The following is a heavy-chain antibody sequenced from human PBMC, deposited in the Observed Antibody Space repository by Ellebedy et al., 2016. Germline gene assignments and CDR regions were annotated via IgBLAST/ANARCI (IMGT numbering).Heavy chain of an antibody. J-gene: IGHJ6*02. CDR2: IYTSGST. CDR1: GGSISSYY. D-gene: IGHD6-13*01. CDR3: ARDQTGGYSSSWYWGNYYYYGMDV. V-gene: IGHV4-4*07. Sequence: GSLRLSXTVSGGSISSYYWSWIRQPAGKGLEWIGRIYTSGSTNYNPSLKSRVTMSVDTSKNQFSLKLSSVTAADTAVYYCARDQTGGYSSSWYWGNYYYYGMDVWGQGTTVTVSS.